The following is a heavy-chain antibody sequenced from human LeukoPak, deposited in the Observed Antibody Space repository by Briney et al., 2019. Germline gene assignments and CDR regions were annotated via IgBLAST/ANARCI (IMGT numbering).Heavy chain of an antibody. V-gene: IGHV3-30-3*01. CDR1: GFTFSSYA. CDR3: ARAPPDTAMATPIDY. D-gene: IGHD5-18*01. J-gene: IGHJ4*02. CDR2: ISYDGSNK. Sequence: GRSLRLPCAASGFTFSSYAMHWVRQAPGKGLEWVAVISYDGSNKYYADSVKGRFTISRDNSKNTLYLQMNSLRAEDTAVYYCARAPPDTAMATPIDYWGQGTLVTVSS.